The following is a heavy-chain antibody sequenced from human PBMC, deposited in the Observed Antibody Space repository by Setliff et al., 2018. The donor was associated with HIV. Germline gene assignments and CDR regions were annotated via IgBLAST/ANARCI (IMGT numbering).Heavy chain of an antibody. CDR3: ARGPKRVQWLVPYYFDY. D-gene: IGHD6-19*01. V-gene: IGHV4-39*07. CDR1: GDSVSSRSYY. Sequence: SETLSLTCTVSGDSVSSRSYYWSWIRQPPGKGLEWIGEINHSGSTNYNPSLKSRVTISVDTSKNQFSLKLSSVTAADTAVYYCARGPKRVQWLVPYYFDYWGQGTLVTVSS. CDR2: INHSGST. J-gene: IGHJ4*02.